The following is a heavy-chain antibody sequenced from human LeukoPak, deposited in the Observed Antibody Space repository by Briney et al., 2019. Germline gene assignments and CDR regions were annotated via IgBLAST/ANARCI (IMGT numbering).Heavy chain of an antibody. D-gene: IGHD3-9*01. J-gene: IGHJ4*02. Sequence: GGSLRLSYAASGFTFSSYFMNWVRQAPGQGLEWVANIKPDGTATHYVDSVKGRFTISRDNAKDSLFLQMTSLRAEDTALYYCARGLDYSFDSWGQGTLVTVSS. CDR1: GFTFSSYF. V-gene: IGHV3-7*01. CDR3: ARGLDYSFDS. CDR2: IKPDGTAT.